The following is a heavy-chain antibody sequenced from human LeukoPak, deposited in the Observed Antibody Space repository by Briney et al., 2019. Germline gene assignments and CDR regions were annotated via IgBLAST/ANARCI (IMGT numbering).Heavy chain of an antibody. CDR2: ISYDGSNK. CDR1: GFTFSSYG. Sequence: GGSLRLSCAASGFTFSSYGMHWVRQAPGKGLEWVAVISYDGSNKYYADSAKGRFTISRDNSKNTLYLQMNSLRAEDTAVYYCAKDTGYYDSSGYYEGFDYWGQGTLVTVSS. D-gene: IGHD3-22*01. CDR3: AKDTGYYDSSGYYEGFDY. V-gene: IGHV3-30*18. J-gene: IGHJ4*02.